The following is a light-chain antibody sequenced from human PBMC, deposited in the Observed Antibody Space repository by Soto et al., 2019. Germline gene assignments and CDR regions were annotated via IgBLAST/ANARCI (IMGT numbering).Light chain of an antibody. V-gene: IGKV3-15*01. CDR3: QQYNNWPYT. Sequence: EIVLTQSPVTLSLSPGERATLSCRASQSISSSYLAWYQQRPGQAPRVLIYGTSTRATGVPARFSGSGSGTDFTLTISSLQSEDFAVYYCQQYNNWPYTFGQGTRLEIK. CDR2: GTS. J-gene: IGKJ2*01. CDR1: QSISSSY.